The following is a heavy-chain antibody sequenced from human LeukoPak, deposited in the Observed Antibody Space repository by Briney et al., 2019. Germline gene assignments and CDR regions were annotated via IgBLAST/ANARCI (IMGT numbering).Heavy chain of an antibody. Sequence: PGGSLRLSCAASGFTFSSYSMNWVRQAPGKGLEWVSSISSSSSYIYYADSVKGRFTISRDNAKNSLYLQMNSLRAEDTAVYYCARGSHSSQRRDAFDIWGQGTMVTVSS. CDR2: ISSSSSYI. CDR3: ARGSHSSQRRDAFDI. D-gene: IGHD6-25*01. V-gene: IGHV3-21*01. J-gene: IGHJ3*02. CDR1: GFTFSSYS.